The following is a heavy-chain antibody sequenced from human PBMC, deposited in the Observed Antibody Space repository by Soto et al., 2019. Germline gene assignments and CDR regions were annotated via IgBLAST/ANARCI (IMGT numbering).Heavy chain of an antibody. CDR3: ARGLNVRYYYDMDV. CDR2: INHSGST. V-gene: IGHV4-34*01. Sequence: PSETLSLTCAVYGGSFSGYYWSWIRQPPGKGLEWIGEINHSGSTNYNPSLKSRVTISVDTSKNQFSLKLSSVTAADTAVYYCARGLNVRYYYDMDVWGQGTTVTVSS. CDR1: GGSFSGYY. J-gene: IGHJ6*02. D-gene: IGHD1-1*01.